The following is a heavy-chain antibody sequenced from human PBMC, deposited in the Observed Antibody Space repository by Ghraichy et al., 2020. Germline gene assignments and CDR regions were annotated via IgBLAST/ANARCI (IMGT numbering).Heavy chain of an antibody. CDR1: GYTFSRYG. CDR2: ISYDGSNK. D-gene: IGHD1-26*01. J-gene: IGHJ4*02. V-gene: IGHV3-30*03. CDR3: AIVPGYSGWSLVGATTGDY. Sequence: GGSLRLSCAASGYTFSRYGMFWVRQAPGKGLEWVAVISYDGSNKNCADSVKGRFTISRDHSKNTLYLQMNSLRDEDTAMYYCAIVPGYSGWSLVGATTGDYWGQGSLVTVSS.